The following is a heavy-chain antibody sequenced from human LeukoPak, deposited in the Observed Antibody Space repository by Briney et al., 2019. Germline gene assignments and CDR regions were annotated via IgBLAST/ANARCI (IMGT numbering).Heavy chain of an antibody. V-gene: IGHV3-7*01. J-gene: IGHJ4*02. D-gene: IGHD3-10*01. CDR3: VRDPVGNYGSGTYPPS. Sequence: GGSLRLSCAASGFTFSNYWMSWVRQAPGKGLEWVANIKQDGSEKYYVDSVKGRFTISRDNAKNSVYLQMNNLRAEDTAVYYCVRDPVGNYGSGTYPPSWGQGTLVTVSS. CDR2: IKQDGSEK. CDR1: GFTFSNYW.